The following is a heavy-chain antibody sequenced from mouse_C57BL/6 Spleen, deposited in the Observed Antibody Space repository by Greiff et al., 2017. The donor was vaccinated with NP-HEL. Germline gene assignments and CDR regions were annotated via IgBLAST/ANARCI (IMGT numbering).Heavy chain of an antibody. CDR3: ARSTVVEDWYFDV. D-gene: IGHD1-1*01. V-gene: IGHV1-53*01. CDR2: INPSNGGT. Sequence: VQLQQPGTELVKPGASVKLSCKASGYTFTSYWMHWVKQRPGQGLEWIGNINPSNGGTNYNEKFKSKATLTVDKSSSTAYMQLSSLTSEDSAVYYCARSTVVEDWYFDVWGTGTTVTVSS. J-gene: IGHJ1*03. CDR1: GYTFTSYW.